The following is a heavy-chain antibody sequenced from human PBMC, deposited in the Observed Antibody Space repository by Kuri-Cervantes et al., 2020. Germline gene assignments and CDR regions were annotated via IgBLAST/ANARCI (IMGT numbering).Heavy chain of an antibody. CDR2: ISYDGSNK. CDR1: GFTFSSYG. J-gene: IGHJ4*02. CDR3: AKGGMYVIVVVNDY. V-gene: IGHV3-30*18. Sequence: GESLKISCAASGFTFSSYGMHWVRQAPGKGLEWVAVISYDGSNKYYADSVKGRFTISRDNSKNTLYLQMNSLRAEDTAVYYCAKGGMYVIVVVNDYWGQGTLVTVSS. D-gene: IGHD3-22*01.